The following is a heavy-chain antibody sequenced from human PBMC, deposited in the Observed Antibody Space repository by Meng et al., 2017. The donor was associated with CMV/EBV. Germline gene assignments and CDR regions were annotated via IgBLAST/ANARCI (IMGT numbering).Heavy chain of an antibody. CDR1: GGSISSSSYY. CDR3: ARGGIAAAGLH. V-gene: IGHV4-39*07. D-gene: IGHD6-13*01. Sequence: HELGPGLGKPSEPLSLTCTVSGGSISSSSYYWGWIRQPPGKGLEWIGSIYYSGSTYYNPSLKSRVTISVDTSKNQFSLKLSSVTAADTAVYYCARGGIAAAGLHWGQGTLVTVFS. CDR2: IYYSGST. J-gene: IGHJ4*02.